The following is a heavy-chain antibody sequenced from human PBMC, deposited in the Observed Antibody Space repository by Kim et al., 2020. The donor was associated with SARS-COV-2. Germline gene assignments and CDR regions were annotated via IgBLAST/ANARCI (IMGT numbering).Heavy chain of an antibody. CDR2: ISYGGSKK. V-gene: IGHV3-30*18. D-gene: IGHD6-13*01. J-gene: IGHJ5*02. CDR3: AKVGYSSSWSGGGWFDP. Sequence: GGSLRLSCAASGFTFSSYGMHWVRQAPGKGLEWVAVISYGGSKKYYADSVKGRFTISRDNSKNTLYLQMNSLRAEDTAVYYCAKVGYSSSWSGGGWFDPWGQGTLVTVSS. CDR1: GFTFSSYG.